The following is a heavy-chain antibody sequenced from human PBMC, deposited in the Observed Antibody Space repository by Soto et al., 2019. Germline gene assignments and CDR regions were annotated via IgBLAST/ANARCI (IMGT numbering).Heavy chain of an antibody. CDR3: ARVRGRYSYGTDAFDI. V-gene: IGHV4-34*01. CDR1: AGSLSGYY. CDR2: INHSGST. Sequence: PSDTLSLPCSVYAGSLSGYYWRWIRQPPGKGLEWIGEINHSGSTNYNPSLKSRVTISVDTSKNQFSLKLSSVTAADTAVYYCARVRGRYSYGTDAFDIWGQGKMVTGSS. J-gene: IGHJ3*02. D-gene: IGHD5-18*01.